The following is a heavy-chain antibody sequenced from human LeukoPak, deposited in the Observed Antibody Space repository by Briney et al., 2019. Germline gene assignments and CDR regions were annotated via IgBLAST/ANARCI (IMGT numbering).Heavy chain of an antibody. J-gene: IGHJ3*02. CDR1: GFTFSSYS. D-gene: IGHD2-8*01. V-gene: IGHV3-48*01. Sequence: GGSLRLSCAASGFTFSSYSMNWVRQAPGKGLEWVSYISSSSSTIYYADSVKGRFTIFRDNAKNSLYLQMNSLRAEDTAVYYCARATRGMVYAYNAFDIWGQGTMVTVSS. CDR3: ARATRGMVYAYNAFDI. CDR2: ISSSSSTI.